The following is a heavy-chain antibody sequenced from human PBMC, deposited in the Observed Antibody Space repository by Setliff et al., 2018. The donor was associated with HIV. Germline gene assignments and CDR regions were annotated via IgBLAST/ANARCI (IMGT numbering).Heavy chain of an antibody. V-gene: IGHV4-61*09. CDR1: GGSISSGSNY. D-gene: IGHD1-26*01. J-gene: IGHJ3*02. Sequence: TLSLTCTVSGGSISSGSNYWSWIRQPAGKGLEWIGHIYTSGSTNYNPSLKSRVTISVDTSKNQFSLKLSSVTAADTAVYYCARGSGIVGGHDAFDIWGQGTMVTVSS. CDR3: ARGSGIVGGHDAFDI. CDR2: IYTSGST.